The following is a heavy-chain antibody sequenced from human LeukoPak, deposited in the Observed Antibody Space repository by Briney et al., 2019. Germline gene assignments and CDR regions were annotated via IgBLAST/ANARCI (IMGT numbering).Heavy chain of an antibody. J-gene: IGHJ4*02. CDR1: GFTFSTSA. Sequence: GGSLRLSCVTSGFTFSTSAMGWVRQAPGTGLEWVSVVSDSGDYTSYADSVKGRFRISRDNSENTLYLQMNSLRAEDTAVYYCAKEVRGYSYQGTPGYWGQGTLVTVSS. V-gene: IGHV3-23*01. D-gene: IGHD5-18*01. CDR2: VSDSGDYT. CDR3: AKEVRGYSYQGTPGY.